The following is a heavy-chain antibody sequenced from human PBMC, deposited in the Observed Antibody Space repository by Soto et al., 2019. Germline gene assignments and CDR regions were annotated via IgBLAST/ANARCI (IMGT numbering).Heavy chain of an antibody. CDR1: GGSFSGYY. Sequence: SETLSLTCAVYGGSFSGYYWSWIRQPPGKGLEWIGEINHSGSTNYNPSLKSRVTISVDTSKNQFSLKLSSVTAADKAVYYCARGPHYDFWSGYDQDYYYYGMDVWGQGTTVTVSS. V-gene: IGHV4-34*01. CDR2: INHSGST. CDR3: ARGPHYDFWSGYDQDYYYYGMDV. D-gene: IGHD3-3*01. J-gene: IGHJ6*02.